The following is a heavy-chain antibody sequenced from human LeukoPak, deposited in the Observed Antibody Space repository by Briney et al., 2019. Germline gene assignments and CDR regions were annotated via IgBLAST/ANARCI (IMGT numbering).Heavy chain of an antibody. V-gene: IGHV3-66*01. CDR3: ARGGYSYGYAHYGMDV. CDR2: IYSGGST. J-gene: IGHJ6*02. CDR1: GFTVSSNY. D-gene: IGHD5-18*01. Sequence: GGSLRLSCAASGFTVSSNYMSWVRQAPGKGLEWVSVIYSGGSTYNADSVKGRISISRDNSKNTLYLQMNSLRAEDTAVYYCARGGYSYGYAHYGMDVWGQGTTVTVPS.